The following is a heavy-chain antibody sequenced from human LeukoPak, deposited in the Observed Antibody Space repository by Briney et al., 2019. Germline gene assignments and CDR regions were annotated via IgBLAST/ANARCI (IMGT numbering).Heavy chain of an antibody. CDR1: GFTFSSFT. Sequence: GGSLRLSCAASGFTFSSFTTNWVRQAPGKGLEWVSSISSSSSYIYYADSLKGRFTISRDNAKNSLYLQMNSLRAEDTAVYYCARDSRAVADAFDIWGQGTMVTVSS. J-gene: IGHJ3*02. V-gene: IGHV3-21*01. CDR2: ISSSSSYI. D-gene: IGHD6-19*01. CDR3: ARDSRAVADAFDI.